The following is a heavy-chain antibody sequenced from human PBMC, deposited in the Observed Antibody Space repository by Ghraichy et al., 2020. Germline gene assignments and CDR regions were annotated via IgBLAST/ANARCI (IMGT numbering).Heavy chain of an antibody. Sequence: GESLNISCAASGFTFSSYAMSWVRQAPGKGLEWVSAISGSGGSTYYADSVKGRFTISRDNSKNTLYLQMNSLRAEDTAVYYCAKSTTGDYYYYGMDVWGQGTTVTVSS. CDR3: AKSTTGDYYYYGMDV. V-gene: IGHV3-23*01. D-gene: IGHD1-1*01. CDR2: ISGSGGST. CDR1: GFTFSSYA. J-gene: IGHJ6*02.